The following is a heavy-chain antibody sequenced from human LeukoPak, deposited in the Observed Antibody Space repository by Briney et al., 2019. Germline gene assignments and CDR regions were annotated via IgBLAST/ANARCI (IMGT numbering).Heavy chain of an antibody. CDR1: GFTFSSYG. V-gene: IGHV3-33*01. CDR3: ARAYGDHYYYYGMDV. CDR2: IWYDGSNK. J-gene: IGHJ6*02. Sequence: GRSLRLSCAASGFTFSSYGMHWVRQAPGKGLEWVAVIWYDGSNKYYADSVKGRFTISRDNSKNTLYLQMNSLRAEDTAVYYCARAYGDHYYYYGMDVWGQGTTVTVSS. D-gene: IGHD4-17*01.